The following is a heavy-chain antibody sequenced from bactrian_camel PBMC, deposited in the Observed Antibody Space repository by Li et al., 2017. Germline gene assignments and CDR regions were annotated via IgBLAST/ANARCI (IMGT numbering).Heavy chain of an antibody. V-gene: IGHV3S53*01. Sequence: QVQLVESGGGSVNAGGSLTLSCVASGDTSNINSMASFRQAPGNEREAVAAIDSDGFPSYSALVKGRFTITHDNTKKTHFLEMSNLQPEDSAVNYCSAVSPGRGRSVIARGSPQRGEYQFWGQGTQVTVS. CDR1: GDTSNINS. CDR3: SAVSPGRGRSVIARGSPQRGEYQF. CDR2: IDSDGFP. J-gene: IGHJ4*01. D-gene: IGHD2*01.